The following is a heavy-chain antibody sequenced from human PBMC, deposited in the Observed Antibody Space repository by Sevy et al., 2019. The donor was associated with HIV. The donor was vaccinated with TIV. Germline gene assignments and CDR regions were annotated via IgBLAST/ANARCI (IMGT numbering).Heavy chain of an antibody. V-gene: IGHV3-23*01. CDR3: AREGCSRPHDY. D-gene: IGHD2-8*01. CDR2: VCFGCGKR. Sequence: GGSLRLSCAASGFAFYEYSMSWIRQAQGTGLEWVATVCFGCGKRNYADSVKGRFTISSDNSKNTFYLQMDNLRVEDTALYYCAREGCSRPHDYWGQGTRVTVSS. J-gene: IGHJ4*02. CDR1: GFAFYEYS.